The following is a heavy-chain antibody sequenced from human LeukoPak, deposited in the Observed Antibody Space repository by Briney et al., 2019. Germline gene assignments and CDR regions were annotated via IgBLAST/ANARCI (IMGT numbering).Heavy chain of an antibody. Sequence: ASVKVSCKVSGYTLTELSMHWVRQAPGKGLEWMGGFDPEDGETIYAQKFQGRVTMTEDTSTDTAYMELSSLRSEDAAVYYCATGRNYDYVWGSYRSWFDPWGQGALVTVSS. CDR3: ATGRNYDYVWGSYRSWFDP. CDR1: GYTLTELS. D-gene: IGHD3-16*02. V-gene: IGHV1-24*01. CDR2: FDPEDGET. J-gene: IGHJ5*02.